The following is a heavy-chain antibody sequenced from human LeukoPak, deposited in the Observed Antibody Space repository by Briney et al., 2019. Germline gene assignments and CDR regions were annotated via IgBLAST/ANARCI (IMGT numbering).Heavy chain of an antibody. CDR2: ITGTSRYI. D-gene: IGHD5-12*01. J-gene: IGHJ4*02. Sequence: GGSLRLSCAASGFTFSSYSMNWVRQAPGKGLEWVSSITGTSRYIYYADSVKGRFTISRDNAKNSLYLQMNSLRAEDTAAYYCARDRGGYGLDYWGQGTLVTVSS. CDR1: GFTFSSYS. CDR3: ARDRGGYGLDY. V-gene: IGHV3-21*01.